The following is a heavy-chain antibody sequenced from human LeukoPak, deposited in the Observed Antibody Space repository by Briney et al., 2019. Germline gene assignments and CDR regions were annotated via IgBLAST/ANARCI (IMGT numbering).Heavy chain of an antibody. CDR2: ISGSGAST. CDR3: GKKRIIIDDLSYDY. V-gene: IGHV3-23*01. J-gene: IGHJ4*02. CDR1: GFTFSSNA. D-gene: IGHD3-10*01. Sequence: GGSLRLSCAASGFTFSSNAMSWVRQAPGKGLEWVSSISGSGASTYYADSMKGRFTISRDNSKNTLYLQMSSLRAEDTAVYYCGKKRIIIDDLSYDYWGQGTLVTVTS.